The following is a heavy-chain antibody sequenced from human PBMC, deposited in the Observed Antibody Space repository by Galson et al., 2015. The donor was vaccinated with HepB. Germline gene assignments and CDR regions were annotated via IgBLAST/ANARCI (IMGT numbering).Heavy chain of an antibody. CDR1: GFTFSSYW. CDR3: ARDGGLRYFDWLSPPDAFDI. D-gene: IGHD3-9*01. J-gene: IGHJ3*02. Sequence: SLRLSCAASGFTFSSYWMSWVRQTPGKGLEWVANIKQDGSEKYYVDSVKGRFTISRDNAKNSLYLQMNSLRAEDTAVYYCARDGGLRYFDWLSPPDAFDIWGQGTMVTVSS. V-gene: IGHV3-7*03. CDR2: IKQDGSEK.